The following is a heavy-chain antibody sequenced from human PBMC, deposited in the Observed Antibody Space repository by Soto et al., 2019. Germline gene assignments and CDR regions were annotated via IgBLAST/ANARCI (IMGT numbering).Heavy chain of an antibody. D-gene: IGHD1-7*01. CDR1: GGAVSIDSYY. J-gene: IGHJ5*02. V-gene: IGHV4-61*01. CDR2: VYYSGST. CDR3: ARDSHSPWNSGRGWFDP. Sequence: SETLSLTCTVSGGAVSIDSYYWSWIRQPPGKGLEWIGYVYYSGSTKYNPSLKSRVSISIDTSKNQLSLKLSSVTAADTAIYYCARDSHSPWNSGRGWFDPWGQGALVTVSS.